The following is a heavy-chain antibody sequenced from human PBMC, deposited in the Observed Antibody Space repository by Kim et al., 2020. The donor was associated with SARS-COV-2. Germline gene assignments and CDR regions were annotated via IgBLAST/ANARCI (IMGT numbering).Heavy chain of an antibody. Sequence: GGSLRLSCAASGFTFSSYAMSWVRQAPGKGLEWVAAISGSGGSTYYADSVKGRFTISRDNSKNTLYLQMNSLRAEDTAVYYCAKLVRSSWKNFDYWGQGTLVTVSS. J-gene: IGHJ4*02. D-gene: IGHD6-13*01. CDR2: ISGSGGST. CDR3: AKLVRSSWKNFDY. V-gene: IGHV3-23*01. CDR1: GFTFSSYA.